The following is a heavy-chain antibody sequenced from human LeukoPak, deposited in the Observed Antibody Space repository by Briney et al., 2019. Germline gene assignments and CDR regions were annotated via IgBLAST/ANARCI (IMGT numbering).Heavy chain of an antibody. CDR1: GFTFSSYA. V-gene: IGHV3-49*03. Sequence: GGSLRLSCAASGFTFSSYAMSWFRQAPGKGLEWVGFIRSKAYGGTTEYAASVKGRFTISRDDSKSIAYLQMNSLKTEDTAVYYCTREGCSGGSCSDDYWGQGTLVTVSS. CDR2: IRSKAYGGTT. J-gene: IGHJ4*02. CDR3: TREGCSGGSCSDDY. D-gene: IGHD2-15*01.